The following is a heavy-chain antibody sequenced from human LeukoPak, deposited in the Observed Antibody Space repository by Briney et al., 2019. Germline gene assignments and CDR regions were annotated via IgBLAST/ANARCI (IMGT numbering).Heavy chain of an antibody. V-gene: IGHV1-2*02. Sequence: ASVKVSCKASGYTFTGYYMHWVRQAPGQGLEWMGWINPNSGGTNYAQKFQGRVTMTRDTSISTAYMELSRLRSDDTAVYYCASVYYDSSGYLAFDYWGQGTLVTVSS. CDR1: GYTFTGYY. CDR2: INPNSGGT. D-gene: IGHD3-22*01. CDR3: ASVYYDSSGYLAFDY. J-gene: IGHJ4*02.